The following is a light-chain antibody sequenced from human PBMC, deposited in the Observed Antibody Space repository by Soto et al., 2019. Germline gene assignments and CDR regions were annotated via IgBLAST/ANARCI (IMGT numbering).Light chain of an antibody. CDR3: QQLNSYPLYT. CDR2: AAS. Sequence: DIQLTQSPSFLSASVGDRVTITCRASQSISSYLAWYQQKPGKAPKLLIYAASTLQSGVPSRFIGSGYGTEFTLTISSLRLEDFATYDCQQLNSYPLYTFGQGTKLEIK. J-gene: IGKJ2*01. CDR1: QSISSY. V-gene: IGKV1-9*01.